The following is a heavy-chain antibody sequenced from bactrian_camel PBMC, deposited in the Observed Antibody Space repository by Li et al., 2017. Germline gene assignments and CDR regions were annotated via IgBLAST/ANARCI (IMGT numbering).Heavy chain of an antibody. CDR1: GYTANTYC. V-gene: IGHV3S57*01. Sequence: HVQLVESGGGPVETGGSLTLSCRSSGYTANTYCMAWFRQAPGKEREAVATVDNAGSSDYTDSVSGRFTISKDNAKDTDTLYLEMNNLEPEDTAMYYCAAWRGGDGCRVDTWRSCEFRYSGQGTQVTVS. D-gene: IGHD5*01. CDR2: VDNAGSS. J-gene: IGHJ4*01.